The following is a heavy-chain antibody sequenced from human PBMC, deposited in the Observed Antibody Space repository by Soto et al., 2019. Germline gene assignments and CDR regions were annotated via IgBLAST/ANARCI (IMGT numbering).Heavy chain of an antibody. Sequence: EVQLVESGGGLVQPGGSLRLSCAASGFTFGTYSMNWVRQAPGKGLEWVSYISNSGSTKHYADSVKGRFTISRDNAKNSLYLQMNSLRAEDTAVYYCASFGMGFYMDVWGKGTTVTVSS. V-gene: IGHV3-48*01. CDR2: ISNSGSTK. J-gene: IGHJ6*03. CDR1: GFTFGTYS. CDR3: ASFGMGFYMDV. D-gene: IGHD3-3*01.